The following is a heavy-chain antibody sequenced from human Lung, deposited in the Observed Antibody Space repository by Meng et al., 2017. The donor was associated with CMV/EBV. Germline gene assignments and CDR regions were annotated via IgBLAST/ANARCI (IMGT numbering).Heavy chain of an antibody. CDR3: AREFCSSSSCYPQDV. D-gene: IGHD2-2*01. J-gene: IGHJ6*02. V-gene: IGHV3-21*01. CDR1: GFTFSSYS. CDR2: ISSRSSYI. Sequence: ESLKISCAASGFTFSSYSINWVRQAPGKGLEWVSSISSRSSYIYYADSVKGRFTISRDNAKNSLYLQMNSLRAEDTAVYYCAREFCSSSSCYPQDVWGQGXTVTVSS.